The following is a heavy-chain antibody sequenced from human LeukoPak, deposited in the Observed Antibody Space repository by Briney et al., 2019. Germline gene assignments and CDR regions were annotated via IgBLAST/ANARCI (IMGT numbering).Heavy chain of an antibody. Sequence: SVKVSCKASGGTFSSYAISWVRQAPGQGLEWMGGIIPIFGTANYAQKFQGRVTITTDESTSTAYMELSSLRSEDTAVYYCARDFTVRGVGFDYWGQGTLVTVSS. D-gene: IGHD3-10*01. CDR1: GGTFSSYA. J-gene: IGHJ4*02. V-gene: IGHV1-69*05. CDR3: ARDFTVRGVGFDY. CDR2: IIPIFGTA.